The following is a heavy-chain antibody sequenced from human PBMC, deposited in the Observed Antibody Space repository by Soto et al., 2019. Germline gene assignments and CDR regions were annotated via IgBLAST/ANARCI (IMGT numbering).Heavy chain of an antibody. CDR3: AHSARYYDILTGQYFPRNFDY. V-gene: IGHV2-5*01. D-gene: IGHD3-9*01. CDR1: GFSLRTSGVG. Sequence: QITLKESGPTLVKPTQTLTLTCTFSGFSLRTSGVGVGWIRQPPGKALEWLALIYWHDDKRYSPSLQNRLTITKDTSKNQVVLTMPNMDPVDTAPYYCAHSARYYDILTGQYFPRNFDYWGQGTLVTVSS. J-gene: IGHJ4*02. CDR2: IYWHDDK.